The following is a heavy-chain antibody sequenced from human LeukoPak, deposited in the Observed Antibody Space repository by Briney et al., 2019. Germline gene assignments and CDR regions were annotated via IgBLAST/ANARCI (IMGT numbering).Heavy chain of an antibody. CDR1: RFTFSGYW. V-gene: IGHV3-74*01. CDR3: ARDGDSISSFYYYYYMDV. D-gene: IGHD6-6*01. J-gene: IGHJ6*03. CDR2: INGAGSET. Sequence: GGSLRLSCAASRFTFSGYWMHWVRQAPGKGRIWVAGINGAGSETTYVDSVEGRFTVSRDNAKNPLYLQMNSLRAEDTGAYFCARDGDSISSFYYYYYMDVWGKGTTVTVSS.